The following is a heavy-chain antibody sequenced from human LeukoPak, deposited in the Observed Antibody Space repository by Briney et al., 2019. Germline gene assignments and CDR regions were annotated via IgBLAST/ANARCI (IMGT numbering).Heavy chain of an antibody. J-gene: IGHJ4*02. CDR1: GGSINNGGYY. CDR2: IYYSGST. V-gene: IGHV4-39*07. Sequence: SQTLSLTCTVSGGSINNGGYYWSWIRQHPGKGLEWIGSIYYSGSTYYNPSLKSRVTISVDTSKNQFSLKLSSVTAADTAVYYCARAKYYYDSSGYSGCFDYWGQGTLVTVSS. CDR3: ARAKYYYDSSGYSGCFDY. D-gene: IGHD3-22*01.